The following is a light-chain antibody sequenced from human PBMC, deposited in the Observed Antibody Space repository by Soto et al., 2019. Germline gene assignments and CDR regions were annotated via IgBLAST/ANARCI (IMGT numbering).Light chain of an antibody. CDR2: DGS. J-gene: IGKJ1*01. CDR3: QQYNSYSPWT. CDR1: QSISSW. V-gene: IGKV1-5*01. Sequence: DIQMTQSPSTLSASVGDRVTITCRASQSISSWLAWYQQKTGKGPKLLIYDGSSLESGVPSRFSGSGSGTEFTLTIRSLQPDDFATYYCQQYNSYSPWTFGQGTKVEI.